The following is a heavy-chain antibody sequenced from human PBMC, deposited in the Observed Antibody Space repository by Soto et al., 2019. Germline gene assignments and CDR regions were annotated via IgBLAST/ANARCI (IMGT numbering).Heavy chain of an antibody. CDR1: GDTLTVYY. CDR2: TTPNSGGT. Sequence: ASVKVSCKASGDTLTVYYMHWLRQAPGQGLEWMGWTTPNSGGTNYAQTFQCRVTMTSDTPISTASLELSRLRSDDKAVYYSAYQAGSGNQKWFDPWGQGTLVTVYS. CDR3: AYQAGSGNQKWFDP. J-gene: IGHJ5*02. D-gene: IGHD6-13*01. V-gene: IGHV1-2*02.